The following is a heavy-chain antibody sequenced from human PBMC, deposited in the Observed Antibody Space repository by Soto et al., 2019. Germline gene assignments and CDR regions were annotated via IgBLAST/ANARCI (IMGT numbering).Heavy chain of an antibody. J-gene: IGHJ4*02. V-gene: IGHV3-23*01. CDR1: AFTFRNYA. D-gene: IGHD2-2*01. CDR3: AKDRSSTSCYGFDY. Sequence: GGALRLSCAASAFTFRNYAMSWVRQAPGKGLEWVSAIGDSGATTYYADSVKGRFTISRDNYKNTLYLQMNNLRAEDTAFYYCAKDRSSTSCYGFDYWGPGALVTVSS. CDR2: IGDSGATT.